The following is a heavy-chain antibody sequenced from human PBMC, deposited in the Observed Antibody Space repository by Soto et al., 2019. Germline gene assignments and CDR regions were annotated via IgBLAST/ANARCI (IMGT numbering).Heavy chain of an antibody. Sequence: ASVKVSCKASGGTFSSDSVSWVRQAPGQGLEWMGGLIPILGTTHYAQKFQGRVTITADESTNTAYMELSSLTSDDTAVYYCARAYGYVSGWYYDYWGQGTRVTVSS. CDR1: GGTFSSDS. J-gene: IGHJ4*02. V-gene: IGHV1-69*13. D-gene: IGHD6-19*01. CDR3: ARAYGYVSGWYYDY. CDR2: LIPILGTT.